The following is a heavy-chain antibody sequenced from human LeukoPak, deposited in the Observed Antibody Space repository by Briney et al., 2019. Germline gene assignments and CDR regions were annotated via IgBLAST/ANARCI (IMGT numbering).Heavy chain of an antibody. J-gene: IGHJ4*02. V-gene: IGHV3-48*04. CDR3: ARDWIGDGYNYYHYFDY. CDR1: GFTFSSYS. Sequence: GGSLRLSCAASGFTFSSYSMNWARQAPGKGLEWISYISSSGSTIYYADSVKGRFTISRDNAKNSLYLQMNRLRAEDTAVYYCARDWIGDGYNYYHYFDYWGQGTLVTVSS. D-gene: IGHD5-24*01. CDR2: ISSSGSTI.